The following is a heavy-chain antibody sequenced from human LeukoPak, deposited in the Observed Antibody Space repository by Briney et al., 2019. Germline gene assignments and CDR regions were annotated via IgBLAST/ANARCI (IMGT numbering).Heavy chain of an antibody. J-gene: IGHJ3*02. D-gene: IGHD4-23*01. V-gene: IGHV3-74*01. CDR3: ARDKYGGNSNAFDI. Sequence: GGSLRLSCAVSGFTFSNYWVHWLRQAPGKGLLWVSRINSDGSSTHYADSVKGRFTISRDNAKNTLYLQMNSLRAEDTAMYYCARDKYGGNSNAFDIWGQGTMVTVSS. CDR2: INSDGSST. CDR1: GFTFSNYW.